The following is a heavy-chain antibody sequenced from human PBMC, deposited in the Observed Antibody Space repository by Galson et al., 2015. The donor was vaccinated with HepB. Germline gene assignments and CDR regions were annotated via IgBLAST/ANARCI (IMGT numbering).Heavy chain of an antibody. V-gene: IGHV1-8*01. J-gene: IGHJ4*02. CDR2: MNPDSGNT. CDR3: ARDLPDYYDSSWGSTDY. D-gene: IGHD3-22*01. Sequence: SVKVSCKASGSTFTNHDINWVRQATGQGLEWMGWMNPDSGNTGYAQKFQGRVTMTRNTSIRTAYMELSSLRSEDTAVYYCARDLPDYYDSSWGSTDYWGQGTLVTVSS. CDR1: GSTFTNHD.